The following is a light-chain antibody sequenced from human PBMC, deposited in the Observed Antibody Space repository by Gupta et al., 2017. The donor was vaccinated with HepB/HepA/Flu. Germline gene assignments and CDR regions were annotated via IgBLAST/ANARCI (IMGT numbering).Light chain of an antibody. CDR2: GNS. CDR3: QSYDSSLSGSGV. V-gene: IGLV1-40*01. Sequence: QSVLTQPPSVSGAPGQRVTISCTGSSSNIGAGYDVHWYQQLPGTAPNLLIYGNSNRPSGVPDRFSGSKSGTSASLAITGLQAEDEADYYCQSYDSSLSGSGVFGGGTKLTV. J-gene: IGLJ2*01. CDR1: SSNIGAGYD.